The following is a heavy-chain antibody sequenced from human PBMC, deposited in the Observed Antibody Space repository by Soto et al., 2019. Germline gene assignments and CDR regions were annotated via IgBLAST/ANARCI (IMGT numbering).Heavy chain of an antibody. CDR2: ISSSGDRT. Sequence: ESGEGLVQPGGSLRLSCAASGFTFRSYAMHWVRQAPGKGLEYVSAISSSGDRTYYADSVKGRFTISRDNSKNTLYLQMGSLRAEDMAVYYCARGGDVVVPAAIMYFDSWRQGTPVNVS. CDR3: ARGGDVVVPAAIMYFDS. V-gene: IGHV3-64*02. J-gene: IGHJ4*02. D-gene: IGHD2-2*01. CDR1: GFTFRSYA.